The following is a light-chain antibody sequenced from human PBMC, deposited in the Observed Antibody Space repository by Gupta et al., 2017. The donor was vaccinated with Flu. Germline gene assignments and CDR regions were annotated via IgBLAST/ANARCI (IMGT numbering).Light chain of an antibody. CDR1: EIGGNI. CDR3: PAWDSSKDGWV. J-gene: IGLJ3*02. CDR2: DDT. Sequence: NEIGGNIVHCYQHKPEPAPGLVVYDDTYRASGLPARFSGPNSGTTATLTISRVEVGDEADYYCPAWDSSKDGWVFGAGTKLTVL. V-gene: IGLV3-21*02.